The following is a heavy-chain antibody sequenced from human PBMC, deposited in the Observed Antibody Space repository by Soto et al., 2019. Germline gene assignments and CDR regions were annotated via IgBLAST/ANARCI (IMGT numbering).Heavy chain of an antibody. J-gene: IGHJ4*02. CDR1: GFTFDDYA. V-gene: IGHV3-9*01. CDR2: ISWNSGSI. D-gene: IGHD1-26*01. CDR3: AKDMGKVTNYFYY. Sequence: EVQLVESGGGLVQPGRSLRLSCAASGFTFDDYAMHWVRQAPGKGLEWVSGISWNSGSIGYADSVKGRFTISRDNAKNSLYLQMNSLRAEDTALYYCAKDMGKVTNYFYYWGQGTLVTVSS.